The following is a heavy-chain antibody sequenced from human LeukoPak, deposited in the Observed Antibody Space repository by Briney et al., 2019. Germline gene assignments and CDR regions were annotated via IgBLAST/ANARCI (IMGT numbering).Heavy chain of an antibody. CDR1: GGSITATGTYY. CDR2: IYTSGST. V-gene: IGHV4-61*02. D-gene: IGHD2-15*01. Sequence: SGPTLVNPSPTLSLTCTVSGGSITATGTYYWSWIRSPAGKGLEWIGRIYTSGSTYYNPSFKSRVTISVDTSKTRFSLNLSSVTAADTAVYYCARETVAGSRFDPWGQGTLVTVSS. CDR3: ARETVAGSRFDP. J-gene: IGHJ5*02.